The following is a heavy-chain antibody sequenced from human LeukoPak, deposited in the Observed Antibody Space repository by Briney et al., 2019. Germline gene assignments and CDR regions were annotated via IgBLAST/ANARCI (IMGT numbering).Heavy chain of an antibody. CDR2: IDHSGST. Sequence: PSETLSLTCTVSGYSINSGYYWGWIRQPPGKGLEWIGSIDHSGSTYYNPSLKSRVTISVDTSKSQFSLKLSSVTAADTAVYYCAREAFSSGYYDDYWGQGTLVTVSS. V-gene: IGHV4-38-2*02. D-gene: IGHD3-22*01. CDR3: AREAFSSGYYDDY. J-gene: IGHJ4*02. CDR1: GYSINSGYY.